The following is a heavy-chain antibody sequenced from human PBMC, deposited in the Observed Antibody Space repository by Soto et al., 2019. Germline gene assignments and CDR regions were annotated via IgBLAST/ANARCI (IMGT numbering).Heavy chain of an antibody. CDR3: ASLFDFPTRDDDGDMGEGDAFER. CDR1: GYTFISNF. Sequence: GASVKVSCKASGYTFISNFIHWVRQAPGQGLEWMGLINPNGGNTNYAQNFQGRVTMTRDTSTTTVYMELSSLRSEDTAMYYCASLFDFPTRDDDGDMGEGDAFERWGQGTKITV. J-gene: IGHJ3*01. D-gene: IGHD3-16*01. V-gene: IGHV1-46*01. CDR2: INPNGGNT.